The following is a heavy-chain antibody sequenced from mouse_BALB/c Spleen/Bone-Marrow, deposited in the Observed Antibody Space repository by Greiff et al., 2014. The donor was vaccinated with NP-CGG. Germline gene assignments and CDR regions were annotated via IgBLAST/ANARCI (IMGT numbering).Heavy chain of an antibody. CDR3: ARSPY. CDR2: ILPGSGIT. J-gene: IGHJ3*01. Sequence: QVQLQRSGAELMKPGASVKISCKAPGYTFNSYWIEWVKQRPGHGLEWIGEILPGSGITNYNEKFKVKATFNADTSSNTAYMQLSSLTSEDSAVYYCARSPYWGQGTLVTVSA. CDR1: GYTFNSYW. V-gene: IGHV1-9*01.